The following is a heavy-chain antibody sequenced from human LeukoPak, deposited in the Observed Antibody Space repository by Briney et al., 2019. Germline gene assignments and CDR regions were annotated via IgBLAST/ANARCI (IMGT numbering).Heavy chain of an antibody. V-gene: IGHV3-30*03. Sequence: GGSLRLSCAASGFTFSDYYMSWIRQAPGKGLEWVAVISYDGSNKYYADSVKGRFTISRDNSKNTLYLQMNSLRAEDTAVYYCARDMGLDYWGQGTLVTVSS. J-gene: IGHJ4*02. CDR3: ARDMGLDY. D-gene: IGHD3-10*01. CDR1: GFTFSDYY. CDR2: ISYDGSNK.